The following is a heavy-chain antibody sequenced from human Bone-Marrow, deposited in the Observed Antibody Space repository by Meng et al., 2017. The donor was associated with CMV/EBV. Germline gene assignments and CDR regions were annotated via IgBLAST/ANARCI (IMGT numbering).Heavy chain of an antibody. J-gene: IGHJ4*02. V-gene: IGHV1-2*02. CDR1: GYTFTGYY. D-gene: IGHD4-23*01. Sequence: ASVKVSCKASGYTFTGYYIHWVRQAPGQGLEWMGWVNAHSGATNYAMNFQDRVTMTRDTSITTAYMDLSRLTSDDTAVYYCARENYVGTSPPGYWGQGTLVTVSS. CDR2: VNAHSGAT. CDR3: ARENYVGTSPPGY.